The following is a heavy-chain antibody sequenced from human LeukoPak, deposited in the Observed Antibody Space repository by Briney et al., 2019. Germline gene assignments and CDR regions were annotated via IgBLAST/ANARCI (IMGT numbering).Heavy chain of an antibody. CDR3: AREYSSGWYGFFDY. CDR2: IYYTGST. D-gene: IGHD6-19*01. Sequence: SETLSLTCTVSGGSISSHYWSWIRQPPGKGLEWIGYIYYTGSTNYSPSLKSRVTISVDTSKNHFSLKLSSVTAADTAVYYCAREYSSGWYGFFDYWGQGTLVTVSS. V-gene: IGHV4-59*11. J-gene: IGHJ4*02. CDR1: GGSISSHY.